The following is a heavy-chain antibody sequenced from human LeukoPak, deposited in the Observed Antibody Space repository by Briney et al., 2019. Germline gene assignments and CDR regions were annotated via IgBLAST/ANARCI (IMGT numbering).Heavy chain of an antibody. J-gene: IGHJ4*02. CDR2: IYYSGST. CDR1: GGSISSYY. Sequence: TSETLSLTCTVSGGSISSYYWSWIRQPPGKGLEWIGYIYYSGSTNYNPSLKSRVTISVDTSKNQFSLKLSSVTAADTAMYYCASRERWGQGTLVTVSS. CDR3: ASRER. V-gene: IGHV4-59*12.